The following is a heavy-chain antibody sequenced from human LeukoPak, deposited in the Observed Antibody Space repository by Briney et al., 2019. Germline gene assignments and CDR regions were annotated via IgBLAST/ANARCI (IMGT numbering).Heavy chain of an antibody. V-gene: IGHV4-34*01. D-gene: IGHD5-24*01. J-gene: IGHJ4*02. CDR2: INHSGST. CDR3: ARDPVMTTITVDS. CDR1: GGSFSGYY. Sequence: SETLSLTCAVYGGSFSGYYWSWIRQPPGKGLEWIGEINHSGSTNYNPSLKSRVTISVDTSKNQFSLKLSSVTAADTAVYYCARDPVMTTITVDSWGQGTLVTVSS.